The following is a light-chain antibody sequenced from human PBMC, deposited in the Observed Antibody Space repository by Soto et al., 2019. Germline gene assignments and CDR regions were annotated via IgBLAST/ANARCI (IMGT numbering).Light chain of an antibody. CDR1: QSVSRNY. J-gene: IGKJ1*01. CDR3: QQYDSSPWT. CDR2: GAS. V-gene: IGKV3-20*01. Sequence: EIVLTQSPVTLSLSPGERATLSCRASQSVSRNYLAWYQQKPGQAPRLLIYGASSRATGIPDRFSGSGSGTDFTLTISRLEPEDFALYYCQQYDSSPWTFGQGTKVEIK.